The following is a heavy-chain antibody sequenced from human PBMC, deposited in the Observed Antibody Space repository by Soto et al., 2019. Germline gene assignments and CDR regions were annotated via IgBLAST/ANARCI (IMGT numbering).Heavy chain of an antibody. J-gene: IGHJ4*02. Sequence: QVQLVQSGTEVKKPGASVKVSCKASGYTFTSYGISWVRQAPGQGFEWMGWINTYSGNTNYAQTFQGRVTMTTDTSASTAYMELRSLRYDDTAVYYCARVRLTMIVVPFGVHWGQATQVTVSS. CDR3: ARVRLTMIVVPFGVH. CDR1: GYTFTSYG. CDR2: INTYSGNT. D-gene: IGHD3-22*01. V-gene: IGHV1-18*04.